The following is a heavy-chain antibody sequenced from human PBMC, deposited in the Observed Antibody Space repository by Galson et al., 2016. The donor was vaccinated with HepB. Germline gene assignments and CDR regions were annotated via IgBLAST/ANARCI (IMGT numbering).Heavy chain of an antibody. CDR3: ARDPRKSRYQLLEIYYYYYAMDV. D-gene: IGHD2-2*01. CDR2: ISAYNGNT. CDR1: GYTFTTYG. V-gene: IGHV1-18*01. J-gene: IGHJ6*02. Sequence: SVKVSCKASGYTFTTYGISWVRQAPGQGLEWMGWISAYNGNTNYAQKLQGRVTMTKDTSTSTAYLELRSLRSDDTPVYYCARDPRKSRYQLLEIYYYYYAMDVWGQGTAVTVSS.